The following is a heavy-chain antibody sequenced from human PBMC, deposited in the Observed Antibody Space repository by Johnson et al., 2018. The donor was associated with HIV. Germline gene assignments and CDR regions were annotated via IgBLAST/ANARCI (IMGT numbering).Heavy chain of an antibody. CDR1: GFTFSTYA. J-gene: IGHJ3*02. Sequence: QMQLVESGGGVVQPERSLRLSCAASGFTFSTYAMHWVRQAPGKGLEWVACISYDGRNKHYAGSVKGRFTISRDNSKNTLYLQMNSLRAGDTAVYYCVRDAGPEGFHPWGAFDIWGQGTMVTVSS. CDR3: VRDAGPEGFHPWGAFDI. V-gene: IGHV3-30*04. D-gene: IGHD7-27*01. CDR2: ISYDGRNK.